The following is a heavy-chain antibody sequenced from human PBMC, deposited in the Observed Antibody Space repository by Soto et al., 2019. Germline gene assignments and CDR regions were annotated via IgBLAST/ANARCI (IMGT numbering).Heavy chain of an antibody. Sequence: QVQLVQSGAEVKKPGSSVKVSCKASGGTFSSYAISWVRQAPGQGLEWMGGIIPIFGTANYAQKFLGRVTITADESTSTAYMELSSLRSEDTAVYYCARDRVGCISTSYYSVYYYYGMDVWGQGTTVTVSS. V-gene: IGHV1-69*01. J-gene: IGHJ6*02. CDR2: IIPIFGTA. D-gene: IGHD2-2*01. CDR1: GGTFSSYA. CDR3: ARDRVGCISTSYYSVYYYYGMDV.